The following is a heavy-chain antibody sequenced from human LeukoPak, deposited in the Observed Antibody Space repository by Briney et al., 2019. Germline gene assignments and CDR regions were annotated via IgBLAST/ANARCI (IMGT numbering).Heavy chain of an antibody. D-gene: IGHD2-15*01. V-gene: IGHV3-9*01. CDR3: AKGTDGGHFFDY. Sequence: GGSLRLSCAASGFTFDDYAMHWVRQAPGKGLEWVSGISWNSGSIGYADSVKGRFTISRDNAKNSLYLQMNSLRAEDTALYYCAKGTDGGHFFDYWGQGTLVTVSS. CDR2: ISWNSGSI. J-gene: IGHJ4*02. CDR1: GFTFDDYA.